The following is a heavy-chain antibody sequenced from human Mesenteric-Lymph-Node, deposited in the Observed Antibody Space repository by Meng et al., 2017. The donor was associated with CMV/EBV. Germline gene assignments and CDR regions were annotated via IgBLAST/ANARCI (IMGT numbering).Heavy chain of an antibody. CDR2: ISAYNGNT. CDR3: ARAHRYCSSTSCLYYFDY. V-gene: IGHV1-18*01. CDR1: GYTFTSYG. Sequence: ASVKVSCKASGYTFTSYGISWVRQAPGQGLEWMGWISAYNGNTNYAQKFQGRVTMTRNTSISTAYMELSSLRSEDTAVYYCARAHRYCSSTSCLYYFDYWGQGTLVTVSS. D-gene: IGHD2-2*01. J-gene: IGHJ4*02.